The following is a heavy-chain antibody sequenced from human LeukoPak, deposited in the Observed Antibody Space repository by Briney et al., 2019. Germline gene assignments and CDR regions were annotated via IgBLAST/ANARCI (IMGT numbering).Heavy chain of an antibody. V-gene: IGHV4-34*01. J-gene: IGHJ4*02. CDR2: INHSGST. D-gene: IGHD6-13*01. CDR1: GGSFSGYY. CDR3: ARFVAAAGFDY. Sequence: SETLSLTCAVYGGSFSGYYWSWIRQPPGKGLEWIGEINHSGSTYYNPSLKSRVTISVDTSKNQFSLKLSSVTAADTAVYYCARFVAAAGFDYWGQGTLVTVSS.